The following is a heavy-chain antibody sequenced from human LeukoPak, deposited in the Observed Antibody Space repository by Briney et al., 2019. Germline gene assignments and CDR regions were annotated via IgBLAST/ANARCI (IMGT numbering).Heavy chain of an antibody. V-gene: IGHV3-30*02. D-gene: IGHD3-10*01. J-gene: IGHJ4*02. CDR2: IRYDGSNK. CDR1: GFTFSSYG. Sequence: GGSLRLSCAASGFTFSSYGMHWVRQAPGKGLEWVAFIRYDGSNKYYADSVKGRFTISRDNAKNSLYLQMNSLRAEDTAVHYCARVHYGSGSYLDYWGQGTLVTVSS. CDR3: ARVHYGSGSYLDY.